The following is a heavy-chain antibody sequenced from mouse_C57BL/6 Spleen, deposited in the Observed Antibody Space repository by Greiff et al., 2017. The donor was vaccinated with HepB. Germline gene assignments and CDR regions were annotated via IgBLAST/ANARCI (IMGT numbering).Heavy chain of an antibody. CDR3: VRPYGNYGWFAY. CDR1: GFSFNTYA. J-gene: IGHJ3*01. D-gene: IGHD2-10*02. CDR2: IRSKSNNYAT. V-gene: IGHV10-1*01. Sequence: EVQLQESGGGLVQPKGSLKLSCAASGFSFNTYAMNWVRQAPGKGLEWVARIRSKSNNYATYYADSVKDRFTISRDDSESMLYLQMNNLKTEDTAMYYCVRPYGNYGWFAYWGQGTLVTVSA.